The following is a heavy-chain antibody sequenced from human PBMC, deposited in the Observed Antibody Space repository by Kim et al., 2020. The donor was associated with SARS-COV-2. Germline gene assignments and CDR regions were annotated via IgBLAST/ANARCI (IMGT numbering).Heavy chain of an antibody. V-gene: IGHV3-53*01. CDR1: GFTVSSNY. CDR2: IYSGGST. CDR3: ARVARSSWSGDAFDI. Sequence: GGSLRLSCAASGFTVSSNYMSWVRQAPGKGLEWVSVIYSGGSTYYAASVKGRFTISRDNSKNKVYLQINSLGAGDTAVYYCARVARSSWSGDAFDIWGQGTRVTVSS. J-gene: IGHJ3*02. D-gene: IGHD6-13*01.